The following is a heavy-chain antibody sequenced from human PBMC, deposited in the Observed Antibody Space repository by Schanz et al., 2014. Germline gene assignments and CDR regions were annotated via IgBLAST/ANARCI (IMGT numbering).Heavy chain of an antibody. J-gene: IGHJ4*02. D-gene: IGHD3-22*01. CDR3: ARSNYYDNSDYYNSFDY. Sequence: QVQLLQSGAEVKKPGASMKVSCKASGYTFTTYYMLWVRQAPGQGLEWMGIINPSGGSTRYGQKFQGRITVTTDTSTSTAYMDLSSLRPEDTAVYYCARSNYYDNSDYYNSFDYWGQGTLVTVSS. V-gene: IGHV1-46*01. CDR2: INPSGGST. CDR1: GYTFTTYY.